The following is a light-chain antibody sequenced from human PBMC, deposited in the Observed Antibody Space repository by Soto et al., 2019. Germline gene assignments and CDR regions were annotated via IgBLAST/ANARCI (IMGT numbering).Light chain of an antibody. J-gene: IGKJ1*01. V-gene: IGKV3-15*01. Sequence: EIVMTQSPVTLSVSPGERATLSCRASQSVSSNLAWYQLKPGQAPRLLIYGASTRATGIPARFSGSGSGTAFTLTISSLQPDDFATYYCQHYNSYSEAFGQGTKVDIK. CDR3: QHYNSYSEA. CDR2: GAS. CDR1: QSVSSN.